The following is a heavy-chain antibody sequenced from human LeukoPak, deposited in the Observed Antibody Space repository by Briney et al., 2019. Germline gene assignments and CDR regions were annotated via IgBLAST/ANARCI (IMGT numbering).Heavy chain of an antibody. CDR1: GFTFDDYA. CDR2: ISGSGGST. Sequence: PGGSLRLSCAASGFTFDDYAMHWVRQAPGKGLEWVSAISGSGGSTYYADSVKGRFTISRDNSKNTLYLQMNSLRAEDTAVYYCAKWYSSSWSIYYYYYYMDVWGKGTTVTISS. CDR3: AKWYSSSWSIYYYYYYMDV. D-gene: IGHD6-13*01. V-gene: IGHV3-23*01. J-gene: IGHJ6*03.